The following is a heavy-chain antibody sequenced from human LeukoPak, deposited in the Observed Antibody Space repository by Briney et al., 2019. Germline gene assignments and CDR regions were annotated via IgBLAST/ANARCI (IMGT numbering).Heavy chain of an antibody. CDR3: ARDRSYSSGWYTPEN. J-gene: IGHJ4*02. CDR1: GFTFSDYY. D-gene: IGHD6-19*01. Sequence: GGSLRLSCAASGFTFSDYYMSWIRQAPGKGLESDSFISSSGSTIYYADSVKGRFTISRDNPKNTLYLQMNSLRTEDTAVYYCARDRSYSSGWYTPENWGQGTLVTVSS. V-gene: IGHV3-11*04. CDR2: ISSSGSTI.